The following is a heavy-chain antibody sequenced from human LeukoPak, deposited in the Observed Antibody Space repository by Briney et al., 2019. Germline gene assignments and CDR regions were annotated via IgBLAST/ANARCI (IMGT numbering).Heavy chain of an antibody. CDR2: IYPGDSDT. CDR1: GYSFTSYW. Sequence: GESLQISCKGSGYSFTSYWIGWVRQMPGKGLEWMGIIYPGDSDTRYSPSFQGQVTISADKSISTAYLQWSSLKASDTAMYYCARIGGSYGYSYNWFDPWGQGTLVTVSS. CDR3: ARIGGSYGYSYNWFDP. D-gene: IGHD5-18*01. J-gene: IGHJ5*02. V-gene: IGHV5-51*01.